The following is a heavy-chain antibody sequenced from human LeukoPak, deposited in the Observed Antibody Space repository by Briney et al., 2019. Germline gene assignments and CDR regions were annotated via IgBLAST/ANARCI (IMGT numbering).Heavy chain of an antibody. CDR1: GYSFTNYW. CDR2: IFPGDSDS. J-gene: IGHJ5*02. D-gene: IGHD3-3*01. V-gene: IGHV5-51*01. Sequence: GESLKISCKSSGYSFTNYWIGWVRQMPGKGLEWMGIIFPGDSDSKYSPSFQGQVTFSADKSIGTAFLQWSSLKASDTAMYYCARHGRTGEWPIDTWGQGTLVTVSS. CDR3: ARHGRTGEWPIDT.